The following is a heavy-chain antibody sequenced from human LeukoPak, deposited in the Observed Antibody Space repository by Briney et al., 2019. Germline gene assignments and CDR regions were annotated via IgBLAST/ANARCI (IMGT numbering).Heavy chain of an antibody. CDR3: ARLGSILTGYYISQFDY. CDR2: IYYSGST. V-gene: IGHV4-39*01. D-gene: IGHD3-9*01. J-gene: IGHJ4*02. Sequence: GSLRLSCAASEFTFSSYSMNWVRQAPGKGLEWIGSIYYSGSTYYNPSLKSRVTISVDTSKNQFSLKLSSVTAADTAVYYCARLGSILTGYYISQFDYWGQGTLVTVSS. CDR1: EFTFSSYSMN.